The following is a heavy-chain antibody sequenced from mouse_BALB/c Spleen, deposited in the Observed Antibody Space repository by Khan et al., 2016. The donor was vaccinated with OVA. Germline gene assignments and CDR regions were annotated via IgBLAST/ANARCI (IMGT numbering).Heavy chain of an antibody. Sequence: EVELVESGGGLMQPGGSLKLSCAASGFTFSSYGMSWVRQTPDKRLELVASINSNGGSTYYQDSVKGRFTISRDNAKNTLYLQMNSLTSEDTAMYYCARDPYYYGSKYAMDYWGQGTSVTVSS. J-gene: IGHJ4*01. CDR3: ARDPYYYGSKYAMDY. CDR2: INSNGGST. V-gene: IGHV5-6-3*01. D-gene: IGHD1-1*01. CDR1: GFTFSSYG.